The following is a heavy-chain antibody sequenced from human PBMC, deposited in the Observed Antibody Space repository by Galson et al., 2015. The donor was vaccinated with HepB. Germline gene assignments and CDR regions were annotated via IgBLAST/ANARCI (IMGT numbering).Heavy chain of an antibody. Sequence: SLSLSCAASGFTVSGMYLSWVRQAPGKGLEWVSVIYVDGNTYYADSVKGRFTISRDNSKNTLFLQMNSLRAEDTAMYYCAKDQGDGYVNYYYYYGMDVWGQGTTVTVSS. V-gene: IGHV3-66*02. CDR2: IYVDGNT. D-gene: IGHD5-18*01. CDR3: AKDQGDGYVNYYYYYGMDV. CDR1: GFTVSGMY. J-gene: IGHJ6*02.